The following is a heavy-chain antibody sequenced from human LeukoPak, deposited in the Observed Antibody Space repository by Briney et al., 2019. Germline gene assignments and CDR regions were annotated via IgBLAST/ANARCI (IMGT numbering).Heavy chain of an antibody. V-gene: IGHV4-34*01. CDR3: PGVPAQRKGFWGGYSRYYFDY. Sequence: PSETLSLTCAVYGGSFSGYYWSWILQPPGKGLEWIGDINHSGSTNYNPSLKSRVTISVDTSKNQFSLKLSSVTAPDPPLYYCPGVPAQRKGFWGGYSRYYFDYRGQGTLVTVS. CDR1: GGSFSGYY. J-gene: IGHJ4*02. CDR2: INHSGST. D-gene: IGHD3-3*01.